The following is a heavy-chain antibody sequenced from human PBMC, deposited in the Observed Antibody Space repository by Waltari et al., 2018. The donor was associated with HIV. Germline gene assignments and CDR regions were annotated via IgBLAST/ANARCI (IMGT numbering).Heavy chain of an antibody. CDR2: INPNGGGT. CDR3: ASPVATIRNAFDI. D-gene: IGHD5-12*01. J-gene: IGHJ3*02. V-gene: IGHV1-2*06. Sequence: QVQLVQSGAEVKKPGASVKVSCKASGYTFTGYYMHWVRQAPGQGLEWMGRINPNGGGTSYAQKFQGRVTMTRDTSISTAYMELSRLRSDDTAVYYCASPVATIRNAFDIWGQGTMVTVSS. CDR1: GYTFTGYY.